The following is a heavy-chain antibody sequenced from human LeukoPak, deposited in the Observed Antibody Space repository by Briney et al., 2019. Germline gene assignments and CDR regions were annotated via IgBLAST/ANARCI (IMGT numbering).Heavy chain of an antibody. CDR1: GRSISSYY. CDR3: ARDGDGYNDAFDI. CDR2: IYYSGST. D-gene: IGHD5-24*01. V-gene: IGHV4-59*01. J-gene: IGHJ3*02. Sequence: SETLSLTCTVSGRSISSYYWSWIGQPPAKGLDWMGYIYYSGSTNYNPSLKSRVTISVDTSTNQFSLKLSSVTAADTAVYYCARDGDGYNDAFDIWGQGTMVTVSS.